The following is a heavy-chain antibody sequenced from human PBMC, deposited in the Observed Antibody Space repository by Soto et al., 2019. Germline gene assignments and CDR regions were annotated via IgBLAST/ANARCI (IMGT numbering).Heavy chain of an antibody. CDR3: AMTYYDFWSGYYDAFDI. D-gene: IGHD3-3*01. J-gene: IGHJ3*02. Sequence: GGSLRLSCAASGFTFSSYEMNWVRQAPGKGLEWVSYISSSGSTIYYADSVKGRFTISRDNAKNSLYLQMNSLRAEDTAVYYCAMTYYDFWSGYYDAFDIWGQGTMVTVSS. CDR2: ISSSGSTI. CDR1: GFTFSSYE. V-gene: IGHV3-48*03.